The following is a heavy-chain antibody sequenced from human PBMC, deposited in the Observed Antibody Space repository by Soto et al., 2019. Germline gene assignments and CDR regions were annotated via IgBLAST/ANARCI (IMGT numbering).Heavy chain of an antibody. J-gene: IGHJ3*02. Sequence: EAQLLESGGGLGQPGGSLRLSCAASGFTFKIYAMSWVRQAPGKGLEWVSGIGGGDHDTYYADSVKGRFTISRDNSRNTVFLQMTSLRAEDTAIYYCAKDRQDHNSVWDPFDIWGQGTMVTVSS. CDR1: GFTFKIYA. D-gene: IGHD2-21*01. CDR3: AKDRQDHNSVWDPFDI. CDR2: IGGGDHDT. V-gene: IGHV3-23*01.